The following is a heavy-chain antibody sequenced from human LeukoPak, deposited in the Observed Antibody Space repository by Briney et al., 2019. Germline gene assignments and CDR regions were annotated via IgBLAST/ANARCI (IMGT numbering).Heavy chain of an antibody. CDR1: GGSISSGGYS. J-gene: IGHJ5*02. CDR2: IYHSGST. V-gene: IGHV4-30-2*01. CDR3: ARGVLDGSGSYYRVLNWFDP. Sequence: SETLSLTCAVSGGSISSGGYSWSWIRQPPGKGLEWIGYIYHSGSTYYNPSLKSRVTKSVDRSKNQFSLKLSSVTAADTAVYYCARGVLDGSGSYYRVLNWFDPWGQGTLVTVSS. D-gene: IGHD3-10*01.